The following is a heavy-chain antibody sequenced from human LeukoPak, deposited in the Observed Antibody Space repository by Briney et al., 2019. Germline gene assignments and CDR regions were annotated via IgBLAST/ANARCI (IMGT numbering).Heavy chain of an antibody. CDR1: GFTFSDHY. CDR3: ARTRGGGWYEMGH. J-gene: IGHJ4*02. Sequence: GGSLRLSCAASGFTFSDHYMHWVRQAPGKGLEWVAFIWYDGSDEYYADSVKGRFTISRDNSKNTLYLQMNSLRVEDTAVYYCARTRGGGWYEMGHWGQGALVTVSS. V-gene: IGHV3-33*08. CDR2: IWYDGSDE. D-gene: IGHD6-19*01.